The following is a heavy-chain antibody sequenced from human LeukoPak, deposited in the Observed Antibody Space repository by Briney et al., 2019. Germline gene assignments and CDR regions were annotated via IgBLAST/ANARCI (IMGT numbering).Heavy chain of an antibody. CDR3: ARDGSGSYPVDY. Sequence: GGSLRLSCVASGFTFRSYNMNWVRQAPGKGLEWVSFISTSSSTIYYADSVKGRFTISRDNAKNSLYLQMSSLRAGDTAVYYCARDGSGSYPVDYWGQGTLVTVSS. J-gene: IGHJ4*02. V-gene: IGHV3-48*01. CDR2: ISTSSSTI. CDR1: GFTFRSYN. D-gene: IGHD3-10*01.